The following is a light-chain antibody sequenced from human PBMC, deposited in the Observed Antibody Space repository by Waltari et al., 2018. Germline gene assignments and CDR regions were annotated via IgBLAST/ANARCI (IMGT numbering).Light chain of an antibody. J-gene: IGKJ2*01. V-gene: IGKV1-5*03. Sequence: DIKMTQSPSTLSAYVGDRVNITCRASQSINSWLAWYQQRPGKAPKLLIYEASRLESGVPSTFSGSGSETEFTLTISSLQPEDFATYYCQQYNSYPYTFGQGTKLEVK. CDR3: QQYNSYPYT. CDR1: QSINSW. CDR2: EAS.